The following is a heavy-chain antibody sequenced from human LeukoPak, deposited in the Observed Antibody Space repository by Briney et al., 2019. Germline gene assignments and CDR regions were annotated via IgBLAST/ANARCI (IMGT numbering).Heavy chain of an antibody. CDR1: GYTFTSYD. J-gene: IGHJ3*02. Sequence: ASVKVSCKASGYTFTSYDINWVRQATGQGLEWMGWVNPNSGNTGYAQKFQGRVTITRNTSISTAYMELSSLRSEDTAVYYCARFGEVTDAFDIWGQGTMVTVSS. CDR3: ARFGEVTDAFDI. D-gene: IGHD3-10*01. V-gene: IGHV1-8*03. CDR2: VNPNSGNT.